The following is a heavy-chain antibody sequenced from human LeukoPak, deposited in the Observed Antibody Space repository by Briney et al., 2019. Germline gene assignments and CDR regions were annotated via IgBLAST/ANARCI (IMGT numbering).Heavy chain of an antibody. CDR2: IYYSGST. V-gene: IGHV4-59*01. CDR1: GGSISSYY. Sequence: PSETLSLTCTVSGGSISSYYWSWIRQPPGKGLEWIGYIYYSGSTNYNPSLKSRVTISVDTSKNQFSLKLSSVTAADTAVYYCARVYYDSSGYNFDYRGQGTLVTVSS. J-gene: IGHJ4*02. CDR3: ARVYYDSSGYNFDY. D-gene: IGHD3-22*01.